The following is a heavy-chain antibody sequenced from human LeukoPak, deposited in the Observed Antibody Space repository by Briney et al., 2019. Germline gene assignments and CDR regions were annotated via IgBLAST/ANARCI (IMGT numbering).Heavy chain of an antibody. CDR1: GGPISAYY. D-gene: IGHD6-6*01. J-gene: IGHJ4*02. Sequence: SETLSLTCTVSGGPISAYYWSWIRQPPGKGLEWIGYIHYSGTTNYYPSLKSRVTIALDTSKNQFSLKLNSVTAADTAVYYCARFGTSSSRFFDQWGQGTLVTVSS. CDR2: IHYSGTT. V-gene: IGHV4-59*01. CDR3: ARFGTSSSRFFDQ.